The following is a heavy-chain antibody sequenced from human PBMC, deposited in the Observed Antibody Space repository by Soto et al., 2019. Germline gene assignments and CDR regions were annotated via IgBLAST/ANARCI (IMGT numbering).Heavy chain of an antibody. CDR1: GGSISSGDYY. D-gene: IGHD5-18*01. V-gene: IGHV4-30-4*01. Sequence: PSETLSLTCTVSGGSISSGDYYWSWIRQPPGKGLEWIGYIYYSGSTYYNPSLKSRVTISVDTSKNQFSLKLSSVTAADTAVYYCARVDTAMVIDYWGQGTLVTVSS. J-gene: IGHJ4*02. CDR3: ARVDTAMVIDY. CDR2: IYYSGST.